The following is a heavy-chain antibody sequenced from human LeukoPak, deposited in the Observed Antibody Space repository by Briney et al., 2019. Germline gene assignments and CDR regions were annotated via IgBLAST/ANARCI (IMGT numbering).Heavy chain of an antibody. D-gene: IGHD3-22*01. CDR2: IYYSGST. V-gene: IGHV4-31*03. J-gene: IGHJ3*02. CDR3: ARAGDYDSSGYSSRDAFDI. Sequence: SQTLSLTCTVSGGSISSGGYYWSWIRQHPGKGLECIGYIYYSGSTYYNPSLMSRPTISVDTSKNQFSLKLTSVTAADTAVYYCARAGDYDSSGYSSRDAFDIWGQGTMVTVSS. CDR1: GGSISSGGYY.